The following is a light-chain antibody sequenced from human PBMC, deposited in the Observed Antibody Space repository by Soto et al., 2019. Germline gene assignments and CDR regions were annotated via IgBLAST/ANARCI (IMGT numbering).Light chain of an antibody. CDR2: GAS. CDR3: QQYNNWPPT. Sequence: EIVMTQYAATLSVSTGERDTLSCRASQSVSSNLAWYQQKPGQAPRLLIYGASTRATGIPARFSGSGSGTEFTLTISSLQSEDFAVYYCQQYNNWPPTFGQGTKVDIK. J-gene: IGKJ1*01. CDR1: QSVSSN. V-gene: IGKV3-15*01.